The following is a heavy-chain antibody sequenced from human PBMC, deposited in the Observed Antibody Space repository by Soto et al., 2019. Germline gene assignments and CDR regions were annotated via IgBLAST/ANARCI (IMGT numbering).Heavy chain of an antibody. V-gene: IGHV1-2*02. J-gene: IGHJ3*02. CDR3: ARGGGVGVAGSAAFDM. Sequence: QLHLVQSGAVVKKPGASVTVSCSASGYPVTAYYMHWVRQAPGRGLEWMGGINPATGAAKYTQTFRGRVTMPRETSTSNMFMELSGLTSEDTAVFYCARGGGVGVAGSAAFDMWGQGTLVTVSS. CDR2: INPATGAA. D-gene: IGHD3-3*01. CDR1: GYPVTAYY.